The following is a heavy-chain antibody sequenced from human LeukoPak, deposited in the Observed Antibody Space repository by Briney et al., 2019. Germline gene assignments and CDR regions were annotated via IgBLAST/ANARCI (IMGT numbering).Heavy chain of an antibody. D-gene: IGHD2-15*01. CDR3: ASNVFPGSSCSGGSCYSGYYYYYYMDV. CDR2: IIPIFGTA. J-gene: IGHJ6*03. CDR1: GGTFSSYA. Sequence: GASVTVSCTASGGTFSSYAISWVRQAPGQGLEWMGGIIPIFGTANYAQKFQGRVTITADKSTSTAYMELSSLRSEDTAVYYCASNVFPGSSCSGGSCYSGYYYYYYMDVWGKGTTVTISS. V-gene: IGHV1-69*06.